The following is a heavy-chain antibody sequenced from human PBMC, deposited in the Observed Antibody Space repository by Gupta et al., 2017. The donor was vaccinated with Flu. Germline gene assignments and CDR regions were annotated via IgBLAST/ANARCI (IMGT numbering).Heavy chain of an antibody. Sequence: QLQLQESGPGLVKASEALSLTCSISGGSISTYYWSWIRQPPGKALEWIGYVYYGGSTSYNPSLRSRVTMSVDMSKNQFSLKVNFVTPADTAVYYCARAYDYPDYFDYWGQGTLVTVPS. V-gene: IGHV4-59*01. CDR1: GGSISTYY. D-gene: IGHD5-12*01. J-gene: IGHJ4*02. CDR3: ARAYDYPDYFDY. CDR2: VYYGGST.